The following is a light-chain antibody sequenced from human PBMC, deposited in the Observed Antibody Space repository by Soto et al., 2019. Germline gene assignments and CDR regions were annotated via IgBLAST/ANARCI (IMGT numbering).Light chain of an antibody. V-gene: IGLV1-47*02. CDR2: NND. Sequence: QSVLTQPPSASGTPGDRFTMSCSGSGSNIGPNYVYWFQQFPGTAPKLLIYNNDQRPSGVPDRFSGSKSGTSASLDISGLRSEDEADYYCAAWDDSLSGRVFGGGTQLTVL. CDR3: AAWDDSLSGRV. CDR1: GSNIGPNY. J-gene: IGLJ3*02.